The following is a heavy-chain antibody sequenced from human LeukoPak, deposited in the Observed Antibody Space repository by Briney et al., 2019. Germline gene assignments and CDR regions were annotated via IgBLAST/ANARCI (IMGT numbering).Heavy chain of an antibody. CDR2: ISSSSSYI. D-gene: IGHD3-22*01. CDR1: GFTFSSYS. Sequence: KSGGSLRLSCAASGFTFSSYSMNWVRQAPGKGLEWVSSISSSSSYIYYADSVKGRFTISRDNAKNSLYLQMNSLRAEDTAVYYCARDSDRWAPYYYDSSGYYLDYWGQGTLVTVSS. V-gene: IGHV3-21*01. CDR3: ARDSDRWAPYYYDSSGYYLDY. J-gene: IGHJ4*02.